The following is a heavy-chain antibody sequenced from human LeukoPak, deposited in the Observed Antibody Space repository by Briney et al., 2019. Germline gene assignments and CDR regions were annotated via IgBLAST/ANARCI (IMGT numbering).Heavy chain of an antibody. CDR2: IYYTGST. D-gene: IGHD3-22*01. Sequence: SETLSLTCTVSGGSISSYYWSWIRQPPGKGLEWIGYIYYTGSTNYNPSLRSRVTISVDTSKNQFSLKLSSVTAADTAVYHCARGRQWLLRGFDSWGQGTLVTVS. CDR1: GGSISSYY. CDR3: ARGRQWLLRGFDS. V-gene: IGHV4-59*01. J-gene: IGHJ4*02.